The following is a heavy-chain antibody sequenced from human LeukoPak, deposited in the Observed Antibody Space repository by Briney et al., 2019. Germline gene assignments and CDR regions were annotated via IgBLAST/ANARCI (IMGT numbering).Heavy chain of an antibody. V-gene: IGHV3-23*01. Sequence: GGSLRLSCAASGFTFSSYAMSWVRQAPGKGLEWVSAISGSGGSTYYADSVKGRFTISRDNSTNTLYLQMNSLRAEDTAVYYCASPRGGSGSYYIPKVDYWGQGTLVTVSS. CDR2: ISGSGGST. CDR3: ASPRGGSGSYYIPKVDY. D-gene: IGHD3-10*01. J-gene: IGHJ4*02. CDR1: GFTFSSYA.